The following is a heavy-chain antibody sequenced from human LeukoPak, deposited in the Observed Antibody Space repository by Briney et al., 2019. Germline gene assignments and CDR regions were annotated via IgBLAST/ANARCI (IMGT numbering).Heavy chain of an antibody. CDR2: FDPEDGET. Sequence: GASVKVSCKVSGYTLTELSMHWVRQAPGKGLEWMGGFDPEDGETIYAQKFQGRVTMTEDTSTDTAYMELSSLRSEDTAVYYCATFMGIGYDSSGYPGAYFDYWGQGTLVTVSS. CDR3: ATFMGIGYDSSGYPGAYFDY. D-gene: IGHD3-22*01. J-gene: IGHJ4*02. CDR1: GYTLTELS. V-gene: IGHV1-24*01.